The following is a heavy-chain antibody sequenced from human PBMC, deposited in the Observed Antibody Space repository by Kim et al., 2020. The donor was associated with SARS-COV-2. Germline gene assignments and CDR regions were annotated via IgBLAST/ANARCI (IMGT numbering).Heavy chain of an antibody. Sequence: SETLSLTCAVSGGSISSGGYSWSWIRQPPGKGLEWMGYIYYSGSTYYNPSLKRRVTISVDRSKNQFSLKLSSVTAADTAVYYCARGSYYHGMDVWGQGTT. CDR2: IYYSGST. J-gene: IGHJ6*02. V-gene: IGHV4-30-2*01. CDR3: ARGSYYHGMDV. CDR1: GGSISSGGYS.